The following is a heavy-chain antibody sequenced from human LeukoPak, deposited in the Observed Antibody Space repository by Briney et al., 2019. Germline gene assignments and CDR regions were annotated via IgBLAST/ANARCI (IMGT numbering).Heavy chain of an antibody. CDR3: ATDGTWFGELYGMDV. V-gene: IGHV1-24*01. CDR2: FDPEDGET. Sequence: GASVKVSCKVSGYTLTELSMHCVRQAPGKGLEWMGGFDPEDGETIYAQKFQGRVTMTEDTSTDTAYMELSSLRSEDTAVYYCATDGTWFGELYGMDVWGQGTTVTVSS. D-gene: IGHD3-10*01. J-gene: IGHJ6*02. CDR1: GYTLTELS.